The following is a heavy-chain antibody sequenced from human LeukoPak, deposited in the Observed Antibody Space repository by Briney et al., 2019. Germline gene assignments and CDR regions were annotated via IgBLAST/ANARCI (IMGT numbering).Heavy chain of an antibody. D-gene: IGHD1-14*01. CDR3: ARNPQANYYYYYMDV. J-gene: IGHJ6*03. Sequence: GASVKVSCKASGYTFTGYYMHWVRQAPGQGLEWMGWINPNSGGTNYAQKFQGRVTMTRDTSISTAYMELSRLRSDDTAVYYCARNPQANYYYYYMDVWGKGTTVTVSS. CDR2: INPNSGGT. CDR1: GYTFTGYY. V-gene: IGHV1-2*02.